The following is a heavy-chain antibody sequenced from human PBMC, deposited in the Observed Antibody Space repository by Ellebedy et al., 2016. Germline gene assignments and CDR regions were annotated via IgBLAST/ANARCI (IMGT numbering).Heavy chain of an antibody. Sequence: GESLKISCAASGFTFSTYSMNWVRQAPGKGLEWVSYISSSSSTIYYADSVKGRFTISRDNAKNSLYLQMNSLRAEDTAVYYCARGTDYYYDSSGYLFDYWGQGALVTVSS. CDR3: ARGTDYYYDSSGYLFDY. CDR2: ISSSSSTI. V-gene: IGHV3-48*04. D-gene: IGHD3-22*01. CDR1: GFTFSTYS. J-gene: IGHJ4*02.